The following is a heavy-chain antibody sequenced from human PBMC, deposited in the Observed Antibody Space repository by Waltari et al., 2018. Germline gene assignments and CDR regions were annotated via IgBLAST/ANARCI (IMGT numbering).Heavy chain of an antibody. D-gene: IGHD3-10*01. V-gene: IGHV3-33*06. CDR1: GFSLSNFG. Sequence: QVQLVESGGGVVQPGMSLRLSCAASGFSLSNFGMHWVRQAPGKGLEWVALALLDGIKTDYADSVRGRFTISRDNSKNTLYLDINNLRVDDTGIYYCAKDAFGNTYLDHWGQGTVVTVSS. J-gene: IGHJ5*02. CDR2: ALLDGIKT. CDR3: AKDAFGNTYLDH.